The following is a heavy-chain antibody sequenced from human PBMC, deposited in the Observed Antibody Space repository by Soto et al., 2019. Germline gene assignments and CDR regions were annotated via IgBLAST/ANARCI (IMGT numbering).Heavy chain of an antibody. V-gene: IGHV4-59*01. J-gene: IGHJ4*02. D-gene: IGHD3-10*01. Sequence: WETLSLTCSVSGGSMSEYFWSWIRQSPGKGLEWIGYIYYLGSTDYNPSLKSRVTISVDTSKRQFSLRLTSVTAADTAVYYCARDGYDGSGSPYPAYWGPGTQVTV. CDR2: IYYLGST. CDR3: ARDGYDGSGSPYPAY. CDR1: GGSMSEYF.